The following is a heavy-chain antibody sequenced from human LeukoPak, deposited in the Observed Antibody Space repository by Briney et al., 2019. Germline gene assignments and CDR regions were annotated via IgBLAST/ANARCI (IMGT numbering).Heavy chain of an antibody. J-gene: IGHJ4*02. V-gene: IGHV4-61*05. Sequence: SETLSLTCTVSGGSISSSSYYWGWIRQPPGRGLEWIGYIYNSGSTNYNPSLKSRVTISLDTSKNQFSLKLSSVTAADTAVYYCARSINWNEIGFDYWGQGTLVTVSS. CDR2: IYNSGST. CDR1: GGSISSSSYY. D-gene: IGHD1-20*01. CDR3: ARSINWNEIGFDY.